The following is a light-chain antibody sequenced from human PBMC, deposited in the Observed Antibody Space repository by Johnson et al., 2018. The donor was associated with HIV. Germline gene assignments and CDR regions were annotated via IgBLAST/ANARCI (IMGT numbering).Light chain of an antibody. J-gene: IGLJ1*01. CDR2: DNN. CDR1: SSNIGNNY. CDR3: GTWDSSLSAEV. Sequence: QPVLTQPPSVSAAPGQKVTISCSGSSSNIGNNYVSWYQQLPGTAPKLLIYDNNKRPSGIPDRFSGSKSGTSATLGITGLQTGDEAEYYCGTWDSSLSAEVFGTWTQVTVL. V-gene: IGLV1-51*01.